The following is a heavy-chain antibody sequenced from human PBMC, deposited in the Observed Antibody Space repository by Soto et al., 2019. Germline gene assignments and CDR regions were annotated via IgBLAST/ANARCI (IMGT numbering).Heavy chain of an antibody. CDR3: ARAPYDRTGYPWFDY. CDR2: IYSTGRT. Sequence: SETLSLTCTVSGGSISSSSYYWGWIRQPPGKGLEWLAYIYSTGRTDSNPSLKSRVTISLDTSKNQFSLKLSSVTAADTAVYYCARAPYDRTGYPWFDYWGQGTLVTVSS. J-gene: IGHJ4*02. V-gene: IGHV4-61*05. CDR1: GGSISSSSYY. D-gene: IGHD3-22*01.